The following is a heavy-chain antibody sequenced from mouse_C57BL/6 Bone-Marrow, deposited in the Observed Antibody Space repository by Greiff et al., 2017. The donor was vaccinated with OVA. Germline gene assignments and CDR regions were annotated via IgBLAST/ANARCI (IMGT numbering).Heavy chain of an antibody. CDR2: INPNNGGT. CDR3: ATLDYDYDRYAMDY. V-gene: IGHV1-26*01. CDR1: GYTFTDYY. J-gene: IGHJ4*01. Sequence: EVKLVESGPELVKPGASVKISCKASGYTFTDYYMNWVKQSHGKSLEWIGDINPNNGGTSYHQKFKGKATVTVDKSSSTAYIELRSLTSEYSAVYYCATLDYDYDRYAMDYWGQGTSVTVSS. D-gene: IGHD2-4*01.